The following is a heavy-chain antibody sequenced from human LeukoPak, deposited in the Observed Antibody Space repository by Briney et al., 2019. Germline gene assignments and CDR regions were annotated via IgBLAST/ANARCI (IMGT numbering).Heavy chain of an antibody. Sequence: GGSLRLSCVACGFPHTYSTYNMMWVRQAPGKGLEWISFISNGGSTIYYANSVEGRFTISRDNAKNSLYLQMNGLRAEDTAVYYCARELYRGLGNWFDPWGQGTLVTVSS. V-gene: IGHV3-48*01. CDR1: GFPHTYSTYN. J-gene: IGHJ5*02. CDR3: ARELYRGLGNWFDP. CDR2: ISNGGSTI. D-gene: IGHD3-10*01.